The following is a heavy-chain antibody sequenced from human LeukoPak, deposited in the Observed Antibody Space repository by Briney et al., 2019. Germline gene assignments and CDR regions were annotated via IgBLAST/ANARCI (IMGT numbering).Heavy chain of an antibody. D-gene: IGHD6-19*01. CDR2: INGAGSST. Sequence: GGSLRLSCAASGFTFSSYWMHWVRQVPGKGLVWVSRINGAGSSTNYADAVKGRFTISRDNTKNTLYLQMNSLRAEDTAVYYCARGYSSGSRWGYWGQGTLVTVSS. J-gene: IGHJ4*02. V-gene: IGHV3-74*01. CDR1: GFTFSSYW. CDR3: ARGYSSGSRWGY.